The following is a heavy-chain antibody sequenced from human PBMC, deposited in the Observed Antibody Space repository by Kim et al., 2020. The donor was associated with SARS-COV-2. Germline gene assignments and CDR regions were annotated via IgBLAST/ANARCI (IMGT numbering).Heavy chain of an antibody. V-gene: IGHV4-31*03. CDR3: ARGIGRYFQH. Sequence: SETPSLTCTVSGGSISSGGYYWSWIRQHPGKGLEWIGYIYYSGSTYYNPSLKSRVTISVDTSKNQFSLKLSSVTAADTAVYYCARGIGRYFQHWGQGTLVTVSS. CDR2: IYYSGST. CDR1: GGSISSGGYY. J-gene: IGHJ1*01.